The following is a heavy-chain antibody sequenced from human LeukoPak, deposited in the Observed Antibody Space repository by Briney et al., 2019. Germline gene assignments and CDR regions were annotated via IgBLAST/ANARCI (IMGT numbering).Heavy chain of an antibody. CDR2: ISYDGSSK. V-gene: IGHV3-30-3*01. J-gene: IGHJ4*02. Sequence: GGSLRLSCAASGFTFSSYAIHWVRQAPGKGLEWVAVISYDGSSKYYADSVKGRFTISRDNSKNTLYLQMNSLRAEDTAVYYCARETGSAVGSTDFDYWGQGTLATVSS. D-gene: IGHD4-17*01. CDR3: ARETGSAVGSTDFDY. CDR1: GFTFSSYA.